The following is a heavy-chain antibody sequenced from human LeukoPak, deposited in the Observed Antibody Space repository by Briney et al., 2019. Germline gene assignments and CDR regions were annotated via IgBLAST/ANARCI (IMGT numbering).Heavy chain of an antibody. CDR3: AREAVAGTGGFYYFDY. V-gene: IGHV1-2*02. Sequence: ASVKVSCKASGYTFTGYYMHWVRQAPGQGLGWMGWINPNSGGTNYAQKFQGRVTMTRDTSISTAYMELSRLRSDDTAVYYCAREAVAGTGGFYYFDYWGQGTLVTVSS. J-gene: IGHJ4*02. CDR2: INPNSGGT. D-gene: IGHD6-19*01. CDR1: GYTFTGYY.